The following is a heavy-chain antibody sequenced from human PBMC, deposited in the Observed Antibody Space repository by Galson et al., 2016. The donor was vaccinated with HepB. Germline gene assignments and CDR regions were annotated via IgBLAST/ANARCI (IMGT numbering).Heavy chain of an antibody. Sequence: TLSLTCTVSGGSIRSRTYYWNWIRQHPRGGLEWIGYIFHTGNTYYNPSLKSRVSISIDTSNNQFSLRLNSVTAADTARYFCAAMTSVTTPDAGILDNWGQGILVSVSS. CDR3: AAMTSVTTPDAGILDN. CDR2: IFHTGNT. D-gene: IGHD4-17*01. J-gene: IGHJ4*02. CDR1: GGSIRSRTYY. V-gene: IGHV4-31*03.